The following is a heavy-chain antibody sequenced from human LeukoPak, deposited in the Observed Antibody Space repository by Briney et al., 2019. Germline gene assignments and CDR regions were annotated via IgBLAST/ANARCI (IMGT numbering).Heavy chain of an antibody. J-gene: IGHJ3*02. V-gene: IGHV3-9*01. CDR1: GFTFDDYA. CDR2: ISWNSGSI. CDR3: AKDIKWELPPDAFDI. D-gene: IGHD1-26*01. Sequence: PGRSQRLSCAASGFTFDDYAMHWVRQAPGKGLEWVSGISWNSGSIGYADSVKGRFTISRDNAKNSLYLQMNSLRAEDTALYYCAKDIKWELPPDAFDIWGQGTMVTVSS.